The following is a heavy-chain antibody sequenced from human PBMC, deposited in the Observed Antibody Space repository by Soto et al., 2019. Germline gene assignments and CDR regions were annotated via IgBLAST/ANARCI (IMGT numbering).Heavy chain of an antibody. D-gene: IGHD3-16*02. V-gene: IGHV1-46*01. CDR1: GYTSTSYY. Sequence: SVKVSCKASGYTSTSYYMHWVRQAPGQGLEWMGIINPSGGSTSYAQKFQGRVTMTRDTSTSTVYMELSSLRSEDTAVYYCASSMITFGGVIASDYWGQGTLVTVSS. CDR3: ASSMITFGGVIASDY. CDR2: INPSGGST. J-gene: IGHJ4*02.